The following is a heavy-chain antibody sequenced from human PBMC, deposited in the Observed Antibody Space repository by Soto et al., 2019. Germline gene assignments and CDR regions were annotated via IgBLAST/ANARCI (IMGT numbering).Heavy chain of an antibody. CDR1: GGSISSYY. J-gene: IGHJ6*02. D-gene: IGHD3-3*01. CDR3: ARDRGFDDFWSGYYTYYYYYGMDV. CDR2: IYYSGST. V-gene: IGHV4-59*01. Sequence: SETLSLTCTVSGGSISSYYWSWIRQPPGKGLEWIGYIYYSGSTNYNPSLKSRVTISVDTSKNQFSLKLSSVTAADTAVYYCARDRGFDDFWSGYYTYYYYYGMDVWGQGTTVTVSS.